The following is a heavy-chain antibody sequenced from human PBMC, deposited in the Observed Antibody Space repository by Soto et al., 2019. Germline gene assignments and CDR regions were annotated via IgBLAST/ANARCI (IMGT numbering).Heavy chain of an antibody. V-gene: IGHV4-39*01. CDR2: IYYSGST. J-gene: IGHJ4*02. CDR1: GISVITSDYY. D-gene: IGHD2-2*01. Sequence: TLSLTCTVSGISVITSDYYWGWVRQPPGKGLYWIGNIYYSGSTFYNPSLRSRVTLSVDTSKNQFSLRLNSVTAADTAVYFCAGFVVPASTNSDFDYWGQATLVNVSS. CDR3: AGFVVPASTNSDFDY.